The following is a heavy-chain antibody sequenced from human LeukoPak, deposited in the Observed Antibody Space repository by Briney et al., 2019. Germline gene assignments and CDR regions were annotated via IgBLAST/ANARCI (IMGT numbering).Heavy chain of an antibody. CDR1: GGSFSGYY. CDR2: INHSGST. V-gene: IGHV4-34*01. Sequence: SETLSLTCAVYGGSFSGYYWSWIRQPPGKGLEWIGEINHSGSTNYNPSLKSRVTISVDTSKNQFSLKLSSVTAADTAAYYCARGKKVAYYYGSGSYYPDYWGQGTLVTVSS. CDR3: ARGKKVAYYYGSGSYYPDY. D-gene: IGHD3-10*01. J-gene: IGHJ4*02.